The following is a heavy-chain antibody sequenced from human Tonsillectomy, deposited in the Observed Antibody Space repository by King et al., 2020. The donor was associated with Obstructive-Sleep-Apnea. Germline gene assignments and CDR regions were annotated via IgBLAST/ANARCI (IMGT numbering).Heavy chain of an antibody. CDR1: GGSISSYY. Sequence: QLQESGPGLVKPSETLSLTCTVSGGSISSYYWSWIRQPPGKGLEWIGYIYYSGSTSYNPSLKSRITISVDTSKNQFSLKLSSVTAADTAVYYCARQSGILTAYFHWGQGALVTVSS. CDR3: ARQSGILTAYFH. CDR2: IYYSGST. V-gene: IGHV4-59*08. J-gene: IGHJ4*02. D-gene: IGHD3-9*01.